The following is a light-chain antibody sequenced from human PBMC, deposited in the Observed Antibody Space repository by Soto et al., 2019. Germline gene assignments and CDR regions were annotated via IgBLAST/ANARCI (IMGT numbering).Light chain of an antibody. Sequence: QPVLTHPPSASGTHGQRVTISCSGSSSNVGSNTVNWYQQLPGTAPKLLIYSNNQRPSGVPDRFSGSKSGTSASLAISGLQSGDEADYYCVAWDDSLNAYVFATGTKVTVL. CDR2: SNN. V-gene: IGLV1-44*01. J-gene: IGLJ1*01. CDR1: SSNVGSNT. CDR3: VAWDDSLNAYV.